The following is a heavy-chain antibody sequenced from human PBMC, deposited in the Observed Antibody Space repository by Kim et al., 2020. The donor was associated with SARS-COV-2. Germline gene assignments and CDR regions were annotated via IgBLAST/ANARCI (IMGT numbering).Heavy chain of an antibody. D-gene: IGHD2-2*01. CDR3: ARGSPPPIGGQLLRRLDFDY. CDR1: GGSFSGYY. J-gene: IGHJ4*02. V-gene: IGHV4-34*01. CDR2: INHSGST. Sequence: SETLSLTCAVYGGSFSGYYWSWIRQPPGKGLEWIGEINHSGSTNYNPSLKSRVTISVDTSKNQFSLKLSSVTAADTAVYYCARGSPPPIGGQLLRRLDFDYWGQGTLVTVSS.